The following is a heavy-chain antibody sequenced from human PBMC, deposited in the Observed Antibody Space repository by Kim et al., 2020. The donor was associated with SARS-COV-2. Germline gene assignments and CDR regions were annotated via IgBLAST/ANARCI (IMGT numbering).Heavy chain of an antibody. CDR2: INHSGST. CDR1: GGSFSGYY. V-gene: IGHV4-34*01. Sequence: SETLSLTCAVYGGSFSGYYWSWIRQPPGKGLEWIGEINHSGSTNYNPSLKSRVTISVDTSKNQFSLKLSSVTAADTAVYYCARGPSFDGSGSYTYYFDYWGQGTLVTVSS. J-gene: IGHJ4*02. CDR3: ARGPSFDGSGSYTYYFDY. D-gene: IGHD3-10*01.